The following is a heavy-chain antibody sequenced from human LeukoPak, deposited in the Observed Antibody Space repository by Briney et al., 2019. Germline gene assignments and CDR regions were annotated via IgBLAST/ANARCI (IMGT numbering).Heavy chain of an antibody. CDR3: ARGDYGDYYYYYGMDV. CDR1: GFTFSSYS. J-gene: IGHJ6*02. CDR2: ISSSSSTI. Sequence: GGSLRLSCAASGFTFSSYSMNWVRQAPGKGLEWVSYISSSSSTIYYADSVKGRFTISRDNAKNSLYLQMNSLRAEDTAVYYCARGDYGDYYYYYGMDVWGQGTTVTVSS. V-gene: IGHV3-48*01. D-gene: IGHD4-17*01.